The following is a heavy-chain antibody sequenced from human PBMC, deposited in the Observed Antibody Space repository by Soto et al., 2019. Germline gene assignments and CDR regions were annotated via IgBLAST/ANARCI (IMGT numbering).Heavy chain of an antibody. Sequence: QVQLVQSGAEVKKPGSSVKVSCKASGGTFSSYAISWVRQAPGQGLEWMGGIIPIFGTANYAQKFQGRVTITADESKSTAYMELSSLRSEDTAVYYCARGDSSGYYYYYYGMDVWGQGTTVTVSS. J-gene: IGHJ6*02. D-gene: IGHD3-22*01. V-gene: IGHV1-69*01. CDR1: GGTFSSYA. CDR2: IIPIFGTA. CDR3: ARGDSSGYYYYYYGMDV.